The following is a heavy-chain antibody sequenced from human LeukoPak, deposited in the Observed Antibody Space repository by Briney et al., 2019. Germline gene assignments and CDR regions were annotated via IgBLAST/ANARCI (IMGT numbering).Heavy chain of an antibody. CDR2: IYGADYTT. J-gene: IGHJ4*02. V-gene: IGHV5-51*01. D-gene: IGHD1-7*01. Sequence: PGESLKISCKGSGYSFTSYWIGWVRQMPGKGLEWMGVIYGADYTTIYSPPFHGQITISADKSISTAYLQWTSLKASDAAMYYCARRPAGTRTFDYWGQGALVTVSS. CDR1: GYSFTSYW. CDR3: ARRPAGTRTFDY.